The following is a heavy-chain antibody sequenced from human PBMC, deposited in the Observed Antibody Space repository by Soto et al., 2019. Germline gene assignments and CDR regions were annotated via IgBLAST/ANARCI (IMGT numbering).Heavy chain of an antibody. J-gene: IGHJ4*01. CDR3: ATRPHGDYNMLDY. CDR1: GLTVSGHY. Sequence: GGSLRLSCTASGLTVSGHYMSWVRQAPGKGPEWVSVIYAGGKTYYVDSVKGRFIISRDNANNILFLQMNNLRAEDTAVYYCATRPHGDYNMLDYWGRGTLVTVSS. V-gene: IGHV3-66*01. CDR2: IYAGGKT. D-gene: IGHD4-17*01.